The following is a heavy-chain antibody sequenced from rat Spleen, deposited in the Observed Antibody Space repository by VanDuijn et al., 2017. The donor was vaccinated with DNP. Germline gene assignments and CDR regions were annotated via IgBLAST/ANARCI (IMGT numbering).Heavy chain of an antibody. CDR2: MSSGGNT. V-gene: IGHV2-6*01. D-gene: IGHD4-3*01. CDR1: GFSLTSFT. Sequence: QVQLKESGPGLVQPSQTLSLTCTVSGFSLTSFTVSWVRQPPGKGLEWIAAMSSGGNTYYNSVLKSRLSISRDTSKRQVFLKMNSLQTEDTAIYFCARDPFYKSGALDAWGQGTSVTVSS. CDR3: ARDPFYKSGALDA. J-gene: IGHJ4*01.